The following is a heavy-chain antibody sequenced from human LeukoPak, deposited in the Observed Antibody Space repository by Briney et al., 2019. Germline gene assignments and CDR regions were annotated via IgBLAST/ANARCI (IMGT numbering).Heavy chain of an antibody. D-gene: IGHD2-2*01. Sequence: GGSLRLSCAASGFALSGYAMHWVRQAPGKGLEWLAFIQYDGTTKYGDSMKGRFTISRDNSKVFLQMNSLTAEDTAVYYCAKEVVPAAISRDDAFDIWGQGTMVTVSS. CDR1: GFALSGYA. J-gene: IGHJ3*02. CDR2: IQYDGTTK. CDR3: AKEVVPAAISRDDAFDI. V-gene: IGHV3-30*02.